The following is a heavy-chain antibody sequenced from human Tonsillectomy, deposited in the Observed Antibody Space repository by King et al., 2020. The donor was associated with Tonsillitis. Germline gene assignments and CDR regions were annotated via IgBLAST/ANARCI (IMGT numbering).Heavy chain of an antibody. D-gene: IGHD6-13*01. J-gene: IGHJ1*01. CDR1: GYTFTSYY. V-gene: IGHV1-46*01. Sequence: VQLVESGAEVKKPGASVKVSCMASGYTFTSYYMHWVRQAPGQGLEWMGIINPSVGSTSSAQKFKGRVTMTRDTSTSTVYMELGSLRSVDTAVYYCAQQLVGQYFQHWGQRTLVSVSS. CDR3: AQQLVGQYFQH. CDR2: INPSVGST.